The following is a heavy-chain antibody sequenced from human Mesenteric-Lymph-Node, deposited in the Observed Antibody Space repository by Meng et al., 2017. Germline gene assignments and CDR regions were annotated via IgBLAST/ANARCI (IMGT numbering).Heavy chain of an antibody. CDR2: ISYDGSNK. Sequence: GGSLRLSCAASGFTFSSYAMHWVRQAPGKGLEWVAVISYDGSNKYYADSVEGRFTISRDNYKNTLYLQMNSLRAEDAAVYYCSSPLADPASVDYWGQGTLVTVSS. J-gene: IGHJ4*02. D-gene: IGHD6-19*01. V-gene: IGHV3-30*01. CDR1: GFTFSSYA. CDR3: SSPLADPASVDY.